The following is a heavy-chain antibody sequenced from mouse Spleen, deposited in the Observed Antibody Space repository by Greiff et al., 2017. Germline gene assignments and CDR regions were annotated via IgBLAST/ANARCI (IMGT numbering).Heavy chain of an antibody. J-gene: IGHJ3*01. CDR3: TMVTTEAY. D-gene: IGHD2-2*01. Sequence: EVQLQQSGAELVRPGASVKLSCTASGFNIKDDYMHWVKQRPEQGLEWIGWIDPENGDTEYASKFQGKATITADTSSNTAYLQLSSLTSEDTAVYYCTMVTTEAYWGQGTLVTVSA. V-gene: IGHV14-4*01. CDR2: IDPENGDT. CDR1: GFNIKDDY.